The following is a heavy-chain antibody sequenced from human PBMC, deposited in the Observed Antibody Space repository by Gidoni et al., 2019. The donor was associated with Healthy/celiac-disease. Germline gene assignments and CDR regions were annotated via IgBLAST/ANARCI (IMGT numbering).Heavy chain of an antibody. CDR3: AKDQDFWYFDL. CDR2: ISGSGGRK. V-gene: IGHV3-23*01. J-gene: IGHJ2*01. CDR1: GFTFSSYA. Sequence: EVQLLESGGGLVQPGGSLRLSCAASGFTFSSYAMSWVRQAPGKGLEWVSAISGSGGRKYDEDSVKGRFTISRDNSKNTLYLQMNSLRAEDTAVYYCAKDQDFWYFDLWGRGTLVIVSS.